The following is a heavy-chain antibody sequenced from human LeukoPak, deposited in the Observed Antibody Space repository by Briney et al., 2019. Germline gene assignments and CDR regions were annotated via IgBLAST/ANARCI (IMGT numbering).Heavy chain of an antibody. V-gene: IGHV1-46*01. J-gene: IGHJ6*02. CDR2: INPSGGST. Sequence: ASVKVSCKASGYTFTGYYMHWVRQVPGQGLEWMGIINPSGGSTSYAQKFQGRVTMTRDTSTSTVYMELSSLRSEHTAVYYCAREKYCGGDCYSYYYYGMDVWGQGTTVTVSS. CDR3: AREKYCGGDCYSYYYYGMDV. CDR1: GYTFTGYY. D-gene: IGHD2-21*02.